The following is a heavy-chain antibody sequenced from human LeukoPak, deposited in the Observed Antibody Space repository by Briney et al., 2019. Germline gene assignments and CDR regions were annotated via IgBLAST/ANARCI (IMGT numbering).Heavy chain of an antibody. D-gene: IGHD3-10*01. CDR3: ARAGSGAYYRPLDY. J-gene: IGHJ4*02. CDR2: IHHNGMI. V-gene: IGHV4-59*01. CDR1: GGSLASYC. Sequence: PSETLSLTCSVSGGSLASYCWSWIRQPPGKGLEWIGYIHHNGMIRYNASLKSRVSMSVDTSKNQFSLKLRSVTAADTAVYFCARAGSGAYYRPLDYWGQGTLVTVSS.